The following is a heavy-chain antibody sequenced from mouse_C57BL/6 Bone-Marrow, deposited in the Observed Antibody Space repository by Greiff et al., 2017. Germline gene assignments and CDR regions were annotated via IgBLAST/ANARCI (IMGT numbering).Heavy chain of an antibody. CDR1: GFTFSSYA. V-gene: IGHV5-4*01. J-gene: IGHJ4*01. Sequence: EVQGVESGGGLVKPGGSLKLSCAASGFTFSSYAMSWVRQTPEKRLEWVATISDGGSYTYYPDNVKGRYTISKDNAKNNQYLQMSHLKSEDTAMYYCARDGRPYGCPYDDAMDYWGQGTAVTVSS. CDR2: ISDGGSYT. CDR3: ARDGRPYGCPYDDAMDY. D-gene: IGHD1-1*01.